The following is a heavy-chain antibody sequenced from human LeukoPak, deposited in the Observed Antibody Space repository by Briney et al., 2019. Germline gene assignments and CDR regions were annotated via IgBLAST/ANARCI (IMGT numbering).Heavy chain of an antibody. D-gene: IGHD2-15*01. CDR2: IYYSGST. J-gene: IGHJ6*02. CDR3: ARLGYCSGGSCYYYYYGMDV. CDR1: GGSISSGGYY. Sequence: PSETLSLTCTVSGGSISSGGYYWSWIRQHPGKGLEWIGYIYYSGSTYYNPSLKSRVTISVDTSKNQFSLKLSSVTAADTAVYYCARLGYCSGGSCYYYYYGMDVWGQGTTVTVSS. V-gene: IGHV4-31*03.